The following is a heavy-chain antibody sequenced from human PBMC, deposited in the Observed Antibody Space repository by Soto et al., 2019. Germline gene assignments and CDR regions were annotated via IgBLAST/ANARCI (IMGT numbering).Heavy chain of an antibody. V-gene: IGHV4-34*01. D-gene: IGHD6-25*01. CDR1: GGSLSGYY. CDR3: ARGGGAAGYYMDV. Sequence: SETMDLTCAVYGGSLSGYYWSWIRQPPGKGLEWIGEINHSGSTNYNPSLKSRVTISVDTSKNQFSLKLSSVTAADTAVYYCARGGGAAGYYMDVWGKGTTVTVSS. J-gene: IGHJ6*03. CDR2: INHSGST.